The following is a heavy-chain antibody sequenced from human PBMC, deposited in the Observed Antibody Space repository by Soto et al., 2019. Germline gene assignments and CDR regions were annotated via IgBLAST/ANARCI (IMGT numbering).Heavy chain of an antibody. J-gene: IGHJ4*02. CDR3: ARDPAPSGWYDY. V-gene: IGHV3-74*01. Sequence: PGGSLRLSCAASGFTLSNSWMHWVRQVPGKGLVWVSRINSDGSSTGYADSVRGRFTISRDSAKNTLYLQMNSLRAEDTAVYYCARDPAPSGWYDYWGQGT. CDR1: GFTLSNSW. D-gene: IGHD6-19*01. CDR2: INSDGSST.